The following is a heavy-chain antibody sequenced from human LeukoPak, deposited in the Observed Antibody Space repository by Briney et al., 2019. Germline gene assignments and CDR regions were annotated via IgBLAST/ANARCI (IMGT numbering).Heavy chain of an antibody. D-gene: IGHD2-2*02. J-gene: IGHJ6*02. V-gene: IGHV4-39*07. Sequence: NPSETLSLTCTVSGGSISSSSYYWGWIRQPPGKGLEWIGEINHSGSTNYNPSLKSRVTISVDTSKNQFSLKLSSVTAADTAVYYCARGFSCSSTSCYMRYYYGMDVWGQGTTVTVSS. CDR3: ARGFSCSSTSCYMRYYYGMDV. CDR1: GGSISSSSYY. CDR2: INHSGST.